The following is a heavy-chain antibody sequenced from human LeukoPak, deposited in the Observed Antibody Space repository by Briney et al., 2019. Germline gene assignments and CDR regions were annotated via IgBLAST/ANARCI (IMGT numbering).Heavy chain of an antibody. CDR1: GFTFSSYA. Sequence: GGSLRLSCAASGFTFSSYAMSWVRQAPGKGLEWVSAISGSGGSTYYADSVKGRFTISRDNSKNTLYLQMNSLRAEDTAVYYCARESGYGGNRPHLGWGQGTLVTVSS. V-gene: IGHV3-23*01. D-gene: IGHD4-23*01. J-gene: IGHJ4*02. CDR2: ISGSGGST. CDR3: ARESGYGGNRPHLG.